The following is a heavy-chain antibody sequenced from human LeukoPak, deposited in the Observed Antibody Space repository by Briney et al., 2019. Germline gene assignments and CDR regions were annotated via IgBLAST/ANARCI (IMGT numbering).Heavy chain of an antibody. CDR1: GGSISSGSYY. CDR2: IYTSGST. Sequence: SSETLSLTRTVSGGSISSGSYYWSWIRQPAGKVLEWIGRIYTSGSTNYNPSLKSRVTISVDTSKNQFSLKLSSVTAADTAVYYCARYPYCSSTSCPSNWFDPWGQGTLVTVSS. CDR3: ARYPYCSSTSCPSNWFDP. V-gene: IGHV4-61*02. J-gene: IGHJ5*02. D-gene: IGHD2-2*01.